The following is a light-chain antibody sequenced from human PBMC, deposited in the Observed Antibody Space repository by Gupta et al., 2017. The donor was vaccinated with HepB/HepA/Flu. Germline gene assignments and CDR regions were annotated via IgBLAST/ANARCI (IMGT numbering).Light chain of an antibody. J-gene: IGKJ5*01. CDR1: QSVSSSY. CDR2: GAS. Sequence: EIVLTQSPGTLSLSPGERATLSCRASQSVSSSYLAWYQQKPGQAPRLLIYGASSRATGIPDRFSGSGSGTDFTLTISRLEPEDFAVYNCQQYGSSPITFGQATRLESK. CDR3: QQYGSSPIT. V-gene: IGKV3-20*01.